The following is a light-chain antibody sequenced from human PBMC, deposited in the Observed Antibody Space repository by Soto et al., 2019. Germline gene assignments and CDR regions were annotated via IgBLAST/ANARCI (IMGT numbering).Light chain of an antibody. V-gene: IGKV1-5*01. J-gene: IGKJ1*01. CDR3: QQYNSYSLT. Sequence: DIQMTQSPSTLSASVGDRVTITCRASQTISYWLAWYQQKPGKAPRLLIYDAPSLKSGVPSRFSGSRSGTEFNLTISSLQPDDIATYYCQQYNSYSLTFGKGTTVGIK. CDR2: DAP. CDR1: QTISYW.